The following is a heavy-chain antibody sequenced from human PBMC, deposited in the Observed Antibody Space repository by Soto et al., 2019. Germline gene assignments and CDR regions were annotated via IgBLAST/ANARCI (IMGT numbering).Heavy chain of an antibody. CDR2: IYHSGST. V-gene: IGHV4-59*08. Sequence: SETLSLTCSVSGASIISQYWIWIRQPPGKGLEYIGYIYHSGSTHYSPSLESRVTISVDMSKTQFSLKLSSVTAADTAVYYCATQEVGGSYVYTFDPWGQGTLVTVSS. CDR1: GASIISQY. J-gene: IGHJ5*02. CDR3: ATQEVGGSYVYTFDP. D-gene: IGHD1-26*01.